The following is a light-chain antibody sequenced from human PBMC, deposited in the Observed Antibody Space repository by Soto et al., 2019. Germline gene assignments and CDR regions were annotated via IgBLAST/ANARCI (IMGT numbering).Light chain of an antibody. CDR1: SSDVGGYNY. J-gene: IGLJ3*02. Sequence: QSALTQPASVSGSPGQSITISCTGTSSDVGGYNYVSWYQQHPGKAPKLMIYEVSNRPSGVSNRFSGSKSGNTASLTISGRQAEDEADYYCSSYTRSSTRVFGGGTNLTVL. CDR2: EVS. CDR3: SSYTRSSTRV. V-gene: IGLV2-14*01.